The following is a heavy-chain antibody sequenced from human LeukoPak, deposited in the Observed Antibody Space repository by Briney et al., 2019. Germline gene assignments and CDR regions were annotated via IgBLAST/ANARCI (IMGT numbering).Heavy chain of an antibody. D-gene: IGHD5-24*01. Sequence: ASVKVSCKVSGYTFIDYYMHWVRQAPGQGLEWMGWINPDSGSTDYAQKFQGRVTITRNTSISTAYMELSSLRSEDTAVYYCARGEMTTTPFDPWGQGTLVTVSS. CDR1: GYTFIDYY. J-gene: IGHJ5*02. CDR2: INPDSGST. CDR3: ARGEMTTTPFDP. V-gene: IGHV1-8*03.